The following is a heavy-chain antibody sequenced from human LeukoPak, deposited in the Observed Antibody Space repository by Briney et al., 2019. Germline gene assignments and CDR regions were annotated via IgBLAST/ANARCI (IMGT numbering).Heavy chain of an antibody. D-gene: IGHD2-15*01. V-gene: IGHV3-23*01. CDR1: GFTFTNYA. Sequence: GGSLRLSCAASGFTFTNYAMTWVRQAPGKGREWVSPISSSGLSTYYADPVKGRFTISRDNSKNTLYLQINSLRAEDTAVYNCAKAARSGGTCYPRYFDYWGQGTLVTVSS. CDR2: ISSSGLST. J-gene: IGHJ4*02. CDR3: AKAARSGGTCYPRYFDY.